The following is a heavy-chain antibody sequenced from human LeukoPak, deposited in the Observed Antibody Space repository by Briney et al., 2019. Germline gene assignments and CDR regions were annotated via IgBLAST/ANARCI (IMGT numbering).Heavy chain of an antibody. CDR1: GYSISSGYY. V-gene: IGHV4-38-2*02. D-gene: IGHD1-26*01. Sequence: SETLSLTCTVSGYSISSGYYWGWIRPPPGKGLEWIGNIYSSGSTYYNASLQSRVTISIDTSKNQFSLRLNSVTAADTAMYYCAKSGGYGLIDYWGQGTRVTVSS. J-gene: IGHJ4*02. CDR3: AKSGGYGLIDY. CDR2: IYSSGST.